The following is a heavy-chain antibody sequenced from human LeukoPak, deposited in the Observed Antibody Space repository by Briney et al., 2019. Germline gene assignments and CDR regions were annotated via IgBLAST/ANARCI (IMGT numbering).Heavy chain of an antibody. V-gene: IGHV1-18*01. Sequence: ASVKVSCKASGGTFSSYAISWVRQAPGQGLEWMGWISAYNGNTNYAQKLQGRVTMTTDTSTSTAYMELRSLRSDDTAVYYCARVGERYYYDSSGYDYWGQGTLVTVSS. J-gene: IGHJ4*02. D-gene: IGHD3-22*01. CDR3: ARVGERYYYDSSGYDY. CDR1: GGTFSSYA. CDR2: ISAYNGNT.